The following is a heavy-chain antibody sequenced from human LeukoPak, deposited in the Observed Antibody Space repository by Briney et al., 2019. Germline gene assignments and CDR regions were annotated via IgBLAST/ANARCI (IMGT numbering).Heavy chain of an antibody. Sequence: ASVTVSCTASGGTFSTYANSWVRQAPAPGIEWMGGIIPIYGTGNYEQKFQGRLTTTADESTSTAYMELSSLRSEDTAVYYWARGLGDRSGDYYSDYWGQGTLVTVSS. CDR2: IIPIYGTG. V-gene: IGHV1-69*13. D-gene: IGHD3-22*01. CDR1: GGTFSTYA. J-gene: IGHJ4*02. CDR3: ARGLGDRSGDYYSDY.